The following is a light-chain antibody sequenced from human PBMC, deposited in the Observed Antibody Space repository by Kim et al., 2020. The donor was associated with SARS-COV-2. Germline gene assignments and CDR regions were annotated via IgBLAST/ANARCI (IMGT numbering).Light chain of an antibody. V-gene: IGLV3-1*01. CDR1: KLGEKY. CDR3: QAWDSSTGDWL. J-gene: IGLJ3*02. Sequence: SYELTQPPSVSVSPGQTATITCSGDKLGEKYACWHQQKPGQSPVLVIYQDNKRPSGIPERFSGSNSGNTATLTISGTQAMDESDYYCQAWDSSTGDWLFG. CDR2: QDN.